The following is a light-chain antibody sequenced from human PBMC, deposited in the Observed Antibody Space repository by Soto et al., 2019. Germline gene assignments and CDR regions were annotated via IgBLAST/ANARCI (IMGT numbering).Light chain of an antibody. Sequence: QSVLTQPPSVSGAPGQRVTIPCTGSSSNIGAGYDVHWYQQLPGTAPKLLIYGSSNRPSGVPDRFSGSKSGTSASLAITGLQAEDEADYYCQSYGSSLSGVVFGGGTQLTVL. CDR3: QSYGSSLSGVV. CDR2: GSS. V-gene: IGLV1-40*01. CDR1: SSNIGAGYD. J-gene: IGLJ2*01.